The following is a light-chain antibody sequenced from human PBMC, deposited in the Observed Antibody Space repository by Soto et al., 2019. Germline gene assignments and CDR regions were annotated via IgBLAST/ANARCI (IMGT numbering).Light chain of an antibody. CDR3: QQRSHWPPLLT. Sequence: EIVLTQSPATLSLSPGERATLSCRASQSVSSYLAWYQQKPGQAPRLLIYDASNRATGIPARFSGSGSGTDFTLTISSLEPEDFAVYYCQQRSHWPPLLTFGGGTKVEIK. V-gene: IGKV3-11*01. J-gene: IGKJ4*01. CDR1: QSVSSY. CDR2: DAS.